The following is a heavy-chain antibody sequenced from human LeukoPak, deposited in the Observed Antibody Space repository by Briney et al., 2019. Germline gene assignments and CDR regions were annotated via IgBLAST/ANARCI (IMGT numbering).Heavy chain of an antibody. D-gene: IGHD4-17*01. J-gene: IGHJ2*01. Sequence: SQTLSLTCTVSGGSISSGSYYWSWIRQPPGKGLEWIGEINHSGSTNYNPSLKSRVTISVDTSKNQFSLKLSSVTAADTAVYYCARERLIMTTVTNARYFDLWGRGTLVTVSS. V-gene: IGHV4-39*07. CDR3: ARERLIMTTVTNARYFDL. CDR2: INHSGST. CDR1: GGSISSGSYY.